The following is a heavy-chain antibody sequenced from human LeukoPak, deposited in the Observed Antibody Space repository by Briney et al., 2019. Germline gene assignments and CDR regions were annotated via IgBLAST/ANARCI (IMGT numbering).Heavy chain of an antibody. CDR2: IYYSGST. CDR3: ARVAGGNSPFDY. V-gene: IGHV4-39*07. CDR1: GGSISSSSYY. D-gene: IGHD4-23*01. Sequence: TTSETLSLTCTVSGGSISSSSYYWGWIRQPPGKGLEWIGSIYYSGSTYYNPSLRSRVSISVDTSKNQFSLKLTSVTAADTAVYYCARVAGGNSPFDYWGQGTLVTVSS. J-gene: IGHJ4*02.